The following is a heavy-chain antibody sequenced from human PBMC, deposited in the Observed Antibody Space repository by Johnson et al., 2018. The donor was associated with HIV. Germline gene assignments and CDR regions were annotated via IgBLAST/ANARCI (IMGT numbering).Heavy chain of an antibody. Sequence: QVQLVESGGGVVQPGGSLRLSCAESGFTFSSYGMHWVRQAPGKGLEWVAFIRYDGSNKYYADSVKGRFTISRDNSYNTLYLQMNSLRAEDTAVYYCAKVFSSWPPDSRDAFDIWGQGTMVIVSS. J-gene: IGHJ3*02. CDR1: GFTFSSYG. CDR3: AKVFSSWPPDSRDAFDI. D-gene: IGHD3-22*01. CDR2: IRYDGSNK. V-gene: IGHV3-30*02.